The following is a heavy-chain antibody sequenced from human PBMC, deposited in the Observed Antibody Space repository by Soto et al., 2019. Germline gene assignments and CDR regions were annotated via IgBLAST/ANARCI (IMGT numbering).Heavy chain of an antibody. Sequence: ASVKVSCKASGYTFTSYAMHWVRQPPXQRLEGMGWINARNGNTKYSQKFQGRVTITRDTYASTAYMELTRLRSEDTAVYYCARGATTVTVLTYYYYYMDVWGKGTTLTVSS. CDR3: ARGATTVTVLTYYYYYMDV. J-gene: IGHJ6*03. CDR1: GYTFTSYA. V-gene: IGHV1-3*01. D-gene: IGHD4-17*01. CDR2: INARNGNT.